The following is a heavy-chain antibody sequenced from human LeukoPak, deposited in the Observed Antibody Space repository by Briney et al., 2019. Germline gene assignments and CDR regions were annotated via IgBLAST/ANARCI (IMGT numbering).Heavy chain of an antibody. V-gene: IGHV4-38-2*02. J-gene: IGHJ5*02. CDR2: IYHSGST. D-gene: IGHD2-2*02. CDR1: GYSISSGYY. CDR3: ARAEDIVVVPAAIPGWFDP. Sequence: SETLSLTCTVSGYSISSGYYWGWIRQPPGKGLEWIGSIYHSGSTYYNPSLKSRVTISVDTSKNQFSLKLSSVTAADTAVYYCARAEDIVVVPAAIPGWFDPWGQGTLVTVSS.